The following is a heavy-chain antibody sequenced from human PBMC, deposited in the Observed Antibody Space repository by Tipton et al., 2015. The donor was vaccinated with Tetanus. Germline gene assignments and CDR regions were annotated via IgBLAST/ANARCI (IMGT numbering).Heavy chain of an antibody. CDR1: GYTFTSYG. CDR2: ISAYNGNT. V-gene: IGHV1-18*01. J-gene: IGHJ6*02. CDR3: ARDAGECTSCYVLEYGMDV. D-gene: IGHD2-2*01. Sequence: QVQLVQSGPEVKKPGASVKVSCKASGYTFTSYGISWVRQAPGQGLEWMGWISAYNGNTNYAQKLQGRVTMATDTSTSTAYMELRSLRSDDTAVYYCARDAGECTSCYVLEYGMDVWGQGTTVTVSS.